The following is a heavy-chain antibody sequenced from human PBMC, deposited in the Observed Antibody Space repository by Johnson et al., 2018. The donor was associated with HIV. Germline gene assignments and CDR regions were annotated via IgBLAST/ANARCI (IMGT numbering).Heavy chain of an antibody. J-gene: IGHJ3*02. V-gene: IGHV3-30*04. D-gene: IGHD2-2*01. Sequence: QVQLVESGGGVVQPGRSLRLSCAASGFTFSSYALHWVRQAPGKGLEWVAVIWDDGSKKYYADSVKGRFPLSRDNSKNTLYLQMTSLRAEDTAVYYCAKDRGAPYCISTSCYSTGAFDIWGQGTMVTVSS. CDR1: GFTFSSYA. CDR2: IWDDGSKK. CDR3: AKDRGAPYCISTSCYSTGAFDI.